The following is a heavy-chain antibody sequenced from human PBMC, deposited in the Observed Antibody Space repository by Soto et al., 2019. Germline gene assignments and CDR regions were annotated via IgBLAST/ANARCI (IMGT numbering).Heavy chain of an antibody. CDR2: IYYSGST. V-gene: IGHV4-59*08. D-gene: IGHD4-17*01. Sequence: SETLSLTCTVSGGSISSYYWSWIRQPPGKGLEWIGYIYYSGSTNYNPSLKSRVTISVDTSKNQFSLKLSSVTAADTAVYYCAKLPHDYGDYDAFDIWGQGTMVTVSS. CDR1: GGSISSYY. J-gene: IGHJ3*02. CDR3: AKLPHDYGDYDAFDI.